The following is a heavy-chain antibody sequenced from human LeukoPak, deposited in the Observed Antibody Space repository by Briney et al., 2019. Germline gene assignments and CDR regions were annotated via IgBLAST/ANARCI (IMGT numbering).Heavy chain of an antibody. Sequence: ASVKVSCKVFGYTLTELSMHWVRQAPGKGLEWMGGFDPEDGETIYAQKFQGRVTMTEDTSTDTAYMELSSLRSEDTAVYYCATDLGYYYSDGYWGQGTLVTVSS. V-gene: IGHV1-24*01. CDR1: GYTLTELS. CDR2: FDPEDGET. J-gene: IGHJ4*02. D-gene: IGHD3-10*01. CDR3: ATDLGYYYSDGY.